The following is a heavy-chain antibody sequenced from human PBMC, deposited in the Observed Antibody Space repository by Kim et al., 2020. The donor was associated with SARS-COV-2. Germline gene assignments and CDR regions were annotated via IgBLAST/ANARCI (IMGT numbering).Heavy chain of an antibody. V-gene: IGHV1-18*01. Sequence: ASVKVSCKTSGYTFRSFGLSWVRQAPGQGLEWLGWISPYNGDIQYAQKVQGRLSWTTDISATTAYMELRSLTSDDTAVYYCVRERADYKWDNAADYWGQGTLVTVAS. CDR2: ISPYNGDI. CDR1: GYTFRSFG. CDR3: VRERADYKWDNAADY. D-gene: IGHD1-20*01. J-gene: IGHJ4*02.